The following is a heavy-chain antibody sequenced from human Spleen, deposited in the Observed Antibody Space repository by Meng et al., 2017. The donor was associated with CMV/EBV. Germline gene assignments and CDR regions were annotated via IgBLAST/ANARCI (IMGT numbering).Heavy chain of an antibody. CDR3: ARGTMTTKKRLNWFDP. D-gene: IGHD3-22*01. V-gene: IGHV4-61*01. Sequence: SVSIGTCYWSWIRQPPGKGLELIGYISYSGTTNYNPSLKSRVTISVDTYKTQFSLELSSVTAADTAVYYCARGTMTTKKRLNWFDPWGQGTLVTVSS. CDR1: SVSIGTCY. CDR2: ISYSGTT. J-gene: IGHJ5*02.